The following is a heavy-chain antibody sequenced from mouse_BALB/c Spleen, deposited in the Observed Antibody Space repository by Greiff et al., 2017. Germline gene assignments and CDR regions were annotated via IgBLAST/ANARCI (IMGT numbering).Heavy chain of an antibody. V-gene: IGHV5-6-5*01. D-gene: IGHD1-1*01. J-gene: IGHJ4*01. CDR3: ARFITTVVYYYAMDY. CDR1: GFTFSSYA. Sequence: EVMLVESGGGLVKPGGSLKLSCAASGFTFSSYAMSWVRQTPEKRLEWVASISSGGSTYYPDSVKGRFTISRDNARNILYLQMSSLRSEDTAMYYCARFITTVVYYYAMDYWGQGTSVTVSS. CDR2: ISSGGST.